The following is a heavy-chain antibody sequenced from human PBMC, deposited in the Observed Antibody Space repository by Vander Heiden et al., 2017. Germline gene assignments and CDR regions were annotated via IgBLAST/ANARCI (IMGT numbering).Heavy chain of an antibody. CDR3: SADFFDSSGYRY. V-gene: IGHV3-15*07. J-gene: IGHJ4*02. Sequence: EVQLVQSAGRLLKLRVSFRFSCSAPAFSFGDAWMNWVRQAPGKGLEWVGRIKTKSDGGTTDYAAPVQGRFTISRDDSKNTLYLQMNSLKTEDTAVYYCSADFFDSSGYRYWGQGSLVTVSS. CDR1: AFSFGDAW. D-gene: IGHD3-22*01. CDR2: IKTKSDGGTT.